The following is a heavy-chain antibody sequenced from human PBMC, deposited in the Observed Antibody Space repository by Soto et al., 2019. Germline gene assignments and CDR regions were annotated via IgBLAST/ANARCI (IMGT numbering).Heavy chain of an antibody. V-gene: IGHV4-34*01. Sequence: PSETLSLTCAVYGGSFSGYYWSWIRQPPGKGLEWIGEINHSGSTNYNPPLKSRVTISRDNSKNTLYLQMNNLRAEDTAVYYCANPPRDCIRSICPYSFDYWGRGTLVTVSS. J-gene: IGHJ4*02. CDR1: GGSFSGYY. D-gene: IGHD2-2*01. CDR2: INHSGST. CDR3: ANPPRDCIRSICPYSFDY.